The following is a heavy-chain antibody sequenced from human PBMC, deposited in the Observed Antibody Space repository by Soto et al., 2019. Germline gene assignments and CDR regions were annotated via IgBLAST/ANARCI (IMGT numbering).Heavy chain of an antibody. Sequence: QVQLVQSGAEVKKPGSSVKVSCKASGGTFSSYAISWVRQAPGQGLEWLGGIIPIFGTANYAQKFQGRVTITADESTSTGYMELSSLRSEDTAVYYCARDGGTGASLRSYEPLRGYYYGMDVWVQGTTVTVSS. J-gene: IGHJ6*02. CDR3: ARDGGTGASLRSYEPLRGYYYGMDV. CDR1: GGTFSSYA. V-gene: IGHV1-69*01. D-gene: IGHD1-26*01. CDR2: IIPIFGTA.